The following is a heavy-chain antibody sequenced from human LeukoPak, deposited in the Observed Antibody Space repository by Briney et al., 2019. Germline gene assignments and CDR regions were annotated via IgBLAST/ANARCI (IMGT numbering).Heavy chain of an antibody. Sequence: SETLSLTCTVSGGSISSGSYYWSWIREPAGKGLEWIGRIYTSGSTNYNPSLKSRVTISVDTSKNQFSLKLSSVTAADTAVYYCARDQGGPRNYYYYYMDVWGKGTTVTVSS. CDR2: IYTSGST. J-gene: IGHJ6*03. CDR3: ARDQGGPRNYYYYYMDV. V-gene: IGHV4-61*02. CDR1: GGSISSGSYY.